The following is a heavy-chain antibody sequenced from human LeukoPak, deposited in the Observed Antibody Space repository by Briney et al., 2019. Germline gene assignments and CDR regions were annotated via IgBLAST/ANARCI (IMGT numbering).Heavy chain of an antibody. Sequence: ASVKVSCKASGGIFNIYAISWVRQAPGQGLEWMGWISAYNGNTNYAQKLQGRVTMTTDTSTSTAYMELRSLRSDDTAVYYCATWGMITFGGVIDPFDYWGQGTLVTVSS. CDR1: GGIFNIYA. J-gene: IGHJ4*02. D-gene: IGHD3-16*02. CDR2: ISAYNGNT. V-gene: IGHV1-18*01. CDR3: ATWGMITFGGVIDPFDY.